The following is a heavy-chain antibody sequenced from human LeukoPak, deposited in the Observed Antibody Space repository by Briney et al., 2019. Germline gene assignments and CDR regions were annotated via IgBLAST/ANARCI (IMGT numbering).Heavy chain of an antibody. D-gene: IGHD3-3*01. V-gene: IGHV3-48*04. J-gene: IGHJ4*02. CDR3: ARGTRFLEGNFDC. Sequence: PGGSLRLSCAASGFTFSSYSMNWVRQAPGKGLEWVSYISSSGSTIYYADSVKGRFTISRDNAKNSLYLQMNSLRAEDTAVYYCARGTRFLEGNFDCWGQGTLVTVSS. CDR2: ISSSGSTI. CDR1: GFTFSSYS.